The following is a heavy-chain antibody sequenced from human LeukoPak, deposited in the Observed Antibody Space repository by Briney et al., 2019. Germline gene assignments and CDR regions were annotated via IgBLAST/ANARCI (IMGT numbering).Heavy chain of an antibody. V-gene: IGHV6-1*01. CDR3: ARSGNYFFDY. D-gene: IGHD3-10*01. Sequence: SQTLSLTCAISGDSVSSNSATWNWIRQSPSRGLEWLGKTKYRSKWYNDYAVSVKSRIAINPDTSKNQFSPQLNSVTPEDTAVYYCARSGNYFFDYWGQGTLVTVSS. CDR1: GDSVSSNSAT. J-gene: IGHJ4*02. CDR2: TKYRSKWYN.